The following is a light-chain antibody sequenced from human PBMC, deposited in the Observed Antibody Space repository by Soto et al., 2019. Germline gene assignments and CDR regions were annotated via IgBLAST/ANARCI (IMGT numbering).Light chain of an antibody. CDR2: TNS. Sequence: QSVLTQPPSVSGAPGQRVTISCTGSSSNIGAGYDVHWYQQLPGTVPKLLIYTNSNRPSGVPDRFSASKSGTSASLAITGLQAEDEADYYCQSYDSSLSGSVFGGGTKLTVL. V-gene: IGLV1-40*01. CDR3: QSYDSSLSGSV. CDR1: SSNIGAGYD. J-gene: IGLJ3*02.